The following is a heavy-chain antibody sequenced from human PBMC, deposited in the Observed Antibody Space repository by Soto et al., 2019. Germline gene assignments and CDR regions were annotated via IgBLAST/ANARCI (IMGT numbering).Heavy chain of an antibody. D-gene: IGHD3-3*02. CDR3: TARLPFPY. Sequence: GGSLRLSCAASGFTFSNAWMSWVRQAPGKGLEWVGRIKSKTEGGTTDYAAPVKDRFTISGDDSKNTLYLQMNSLKTEDTAVYYCTARLPFPYWGQGTLVTVSS. J-gene: IGHJ1*01. CDR2: IKSKTEGGTT. V-gene: IGHV3-15*01. CDR1: GFTFSNAW.